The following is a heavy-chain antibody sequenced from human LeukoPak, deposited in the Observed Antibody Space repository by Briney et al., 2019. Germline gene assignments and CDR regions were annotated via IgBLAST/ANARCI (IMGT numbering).Heavy chain of an antibody. J-gene: IGHJ4*02. Sequence: PGGSLRLSCAASGFTFSSYAMSWVRQAPGKGLEWVSAISGSGGSTYYADSVKGRFTISRDNSKNTLYLQMNSLRAEDTAVYYCAKGGKAYCSSPSCYLDYWGQGTLVTVSS. V-gene: IGHV3-23*01. CDR2: ISGSGGST. D-gene: IGHD2-2*01. CDR1: GFTFSSYA. CDR3: AKGGKAYCSSPSCYLDY.